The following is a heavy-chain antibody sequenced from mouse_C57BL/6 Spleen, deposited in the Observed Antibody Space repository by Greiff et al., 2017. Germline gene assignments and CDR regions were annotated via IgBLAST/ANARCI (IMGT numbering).Heavy chain of an antibody. J-gene: IGHJ3*01. CDR3: AGDGYSGRY. D-gene: IGHD2-3*01. Sequence: QVQLQQSGPELVKPGASVKISCKASGYAFSSSWMNWVKQRPGKGLEWIGRIYPGDGDTNYNGKFKGKATLTADKSSSTAYMQLSSLTSEDSAVYCCAGDGYSGRYWGQGTLVTVSA. CDR1: GYAFSSSW. V-gene: IGHV1-82*01. CDR2: IYPGDGDT.